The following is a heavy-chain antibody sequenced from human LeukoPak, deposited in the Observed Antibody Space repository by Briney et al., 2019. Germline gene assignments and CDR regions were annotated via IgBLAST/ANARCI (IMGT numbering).Heavy chain of an antibody. CDR3: ARQTTRFNDAFYI. CDR1: GFTFSSYS. CDR2: IISSSSAI. J-gene: IGHJ3*02. D-gene: IGHD3-3*01. V-gene: IGHV3-48*02. Sequence: GGSLRLPCAASGFTFSSYSMNWVRQAPGKGLEWVSYIISSSSAIYYADSVKGRFTISRDNAKNSLYLQMNSLRDEDTAVYYCARQTTRFNDAFYIWGQGTMVTVSS.